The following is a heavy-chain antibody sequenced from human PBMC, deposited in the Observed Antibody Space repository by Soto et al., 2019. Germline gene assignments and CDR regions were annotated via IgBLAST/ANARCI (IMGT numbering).Heavy chain of an antibody. Sequence: GGSLRLSCVASGFVFEVYWMHRVRQVPGKGLEWVSRISDDGARTDYADSVRGRFTISRDNANNAPYLQMNALRGEDTAVYFCTRGPRPSSIGTGAVWGRGALVTVSS. CDR2: ISDDGART. D-gene: IGHD2-2*01. CDR3: TRGPRPSSIGTGAV. CDR1: GFVFEVYW. J-gene: IGHJ4*02. V-gene: IGHV3-74*01.